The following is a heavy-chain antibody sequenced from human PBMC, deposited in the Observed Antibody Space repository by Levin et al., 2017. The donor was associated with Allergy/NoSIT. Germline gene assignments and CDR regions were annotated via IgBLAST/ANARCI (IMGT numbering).Heavy chain of an antibody. J-gene: IGHJ6*02. D-gene: IGHD1-26*01. CDR3: ARAVPGSIVGATAYGMDV. CDR1: GGSISSYY. CDR2: IYYSGST. V-gene: IGHV4-59*01. Sequence: SCTVSGGSISSYYWSWIRQPPGKGLEWIGYIYYSGSTNYNPSLKSRVTISVDTSKNQFSLRLSSVTAADTAVYYCARAVPGSIVGATAYGMDVWGQGTTVTVSS.